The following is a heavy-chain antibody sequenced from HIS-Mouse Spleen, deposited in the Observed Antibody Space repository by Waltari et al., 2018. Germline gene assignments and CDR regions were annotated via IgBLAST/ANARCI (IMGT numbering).Heavy chain of an antibody. CDR3: ARDSGSYSFWYFDL. D-gene: IGHD1-26*01. CDR2: IIPNFGTA. V-gene: IGHV1-69*01. CDR1: GGTFSSYA. Sequence: QVQLVQSGAEVKKPGSSVKVSCKASGGTFSSYAISWVRQAPGQGLEGMGGIIPNFGTANYAKKFQGRVTITADESTSTAYMELSSLRSEDTAVYYCARDSGSYSFWYFDLWGRGTLVTVSS. J-gene: IGHJ2*01.